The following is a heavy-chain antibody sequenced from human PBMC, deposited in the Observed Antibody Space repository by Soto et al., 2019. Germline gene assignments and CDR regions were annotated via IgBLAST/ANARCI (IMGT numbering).Heavy chain of an antibody. J-gene: IGHJ5*02. D-gene: IGHD3-3*01. CDR2: ISGYHGIT. CDR1: GYTFSSTG. V-gene: IGHV1-18*01. Sequence: QVQLVQSGAEVKKPGASVKVSCKASGYTFSSTGISWVRQAPGQGLEWMGWISGYHGITNFAQKFQGRVTMTIDSSTSTAYMELRSLRSDDTAVYYCARGRSLFGMIINDWFDPWGQGTLVAVSS. CDR3: ARGRSLFGMIINDWFDP.